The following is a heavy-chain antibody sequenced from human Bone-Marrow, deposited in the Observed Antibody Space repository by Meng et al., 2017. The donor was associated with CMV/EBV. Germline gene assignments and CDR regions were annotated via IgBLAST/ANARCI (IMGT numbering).Heavy chain of an antibody. CDR1: GGSISSSSYY. J-gene: IGHJ4*02. CDR2: IYYSGST. Sequence: SETLSLTCTVSGGSISSSSYYWGWIRQPPGKGLEWIGSIYYSGSTYYNPSLKSRVTISVDTSKNQFSLKLSSVTAADTAVYYCARDRWIQLGDQPIDYWAQGTLVTVSS. D-gene: IGHD5-18*01. CDR3: ARDRWIQLGDQPIDY. V-gene: IGHV4-39*07.